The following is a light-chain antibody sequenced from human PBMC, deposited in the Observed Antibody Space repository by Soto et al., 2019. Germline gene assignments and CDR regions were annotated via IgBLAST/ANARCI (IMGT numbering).Light chain of an antibody. J-gene: IGLJ1*01. V-gene: IGLV2-14*01. Sequence: QSVLTQPASVSGSPGQSITISCTGTSSDVGGYNYVSWYQQHPGKAPKLMIYDVSNRPSGVSNRFSGSKSGNTASLTISGLQAEDEADYYCISYTSSSLPYVFGTGTKLTVL. CDR2: DVS. CDR3: ISYTSSSLPYV. CDR1: SSDVGGYNY.